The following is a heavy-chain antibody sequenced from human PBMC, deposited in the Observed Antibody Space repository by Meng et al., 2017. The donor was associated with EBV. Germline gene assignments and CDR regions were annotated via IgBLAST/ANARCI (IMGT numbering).Heavy chain of an antibody. Sequence: HTTLKVSGPTLVKPNPTLPLTCTLSGFSLSTRGVGVGWIRQPPGKALEWLALIYWDDDKRYSPSLKSRLTITKDTSKNQVVLTMTNMDPVDAATYYCAHIIAARPFDYWGQGTLVTVSS. CDR3: AHIIAARPFDY. J-gene: IGHJ4*02. V-gene: IGHV2-5*02. CDR1: GFSLSTRGVG. D-gene: IGHD6-6*01. CDR2: IYWDDDK.